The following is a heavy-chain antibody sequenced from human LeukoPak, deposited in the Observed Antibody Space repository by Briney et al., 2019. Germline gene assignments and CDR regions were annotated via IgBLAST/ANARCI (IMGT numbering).Heavy chain of an antibody. CDR1: GDSISSGGYF. CDR2: IYESSHA. Sequence: SETLSLTCAVSGDSISSGGYFWRWIRQPPGKGLEWIGYIYESSHALYNPSLKSRVSISGDKSKNQFSLRVNSVTAADTAVYYCARINYYGSGTYYASIDYGLDVWGPGTTVIVSS. CDR3: ARINYYGSGTYYASIDYGLDV. J-gene: IGHJ6*02. V-gene: IGHV4-30-2*01. D-gene: IGHD3-10*01.